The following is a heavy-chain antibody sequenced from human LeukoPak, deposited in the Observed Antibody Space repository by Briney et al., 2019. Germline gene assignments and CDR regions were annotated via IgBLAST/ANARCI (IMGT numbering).Heavy chain of an antibody. Sequence: SETLSLTCTVSGGSISSYYWSWIRQPAGKGLEWIGRIYTSGSTNYNPSLKSRVTMSVDTSKNQFSLKLSSVTAADTAVYYCARDAQKDTATIYFDYWAREPWSPSPQ. CDR1: GGSISSYY. CDR3: ARDAQKDTATIYFDY. CDR2: IYTSGST. V-gene: IGHV4-4*07. J-gene: IGHJ4*02. D-gene: IGHD5-18*01.